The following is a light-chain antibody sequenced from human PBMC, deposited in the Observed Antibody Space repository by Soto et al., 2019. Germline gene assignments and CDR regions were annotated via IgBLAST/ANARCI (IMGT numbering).Light chain of an antibody. CDR1: QSVSDN. J-gene: IGKJ2*01. CDR3: QQYQNWPYT. V-gene: IGKV3-15*01. CDR2: GAY. Sequence: DTVLTQSPATLSVSPGERASFSCRASQSVSDNTAWYQQKPGQAPRLLIYGAYNRASGVPARFSGFGSRTEFTLTISGLQSEDSVTYCCQQYQNWPYTFGQGTKVEIK.